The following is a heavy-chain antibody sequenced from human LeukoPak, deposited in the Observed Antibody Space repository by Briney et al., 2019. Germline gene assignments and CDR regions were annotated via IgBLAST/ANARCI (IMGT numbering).Heavy chain of an antibody. D-gene: IGHD3-10*01. CDR2: INSDGSST. Sequence: EGSLRLSCAASGFTFSSYWMHWVRQAPGKGLVWVSRINSDGSSTSYADSVKGRFTISRDNAKNTLYLQMNSLRAEDTAVYYCARVRVWFGEFLPFDYWGQGTLVTVSS. V-gene: IGHV3-74*01. CDR1: GFTFSSYW. J-gene: IGHJ4*02. CDR3: ARVRVWFGEFLPFDY.